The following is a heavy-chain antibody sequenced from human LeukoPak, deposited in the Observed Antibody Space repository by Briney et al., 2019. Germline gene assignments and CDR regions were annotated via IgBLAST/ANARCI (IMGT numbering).Heavy chain of an antibody. D-gene: IGHD3-10*01. CDR3: ARDGSFHYYYGMDV. CDR1: GFTFGSSY. J-gene: IGHJ6*04. Sequence: PGGSLRLSCAASGFTFGSSYMHWVRQVPGKGLVWVSRINSDGSNTNYADSVKGRFTISRDNSKNTLYLQMNSLRAEDTAVYYCARDGSFHYYYGMDVWGKGTTVTVSS. CDR2: INSDGSNT. V-gene: IGHV3-74*01.